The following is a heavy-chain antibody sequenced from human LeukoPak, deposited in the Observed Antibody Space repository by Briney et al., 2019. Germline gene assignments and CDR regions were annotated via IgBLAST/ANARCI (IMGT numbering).Heavy chain of an antibody. D-gene: IGHD3-10*01. J-gene: IGHJ4*02. Sequence: SETLSLTCTVSGGSISSYYWSWIRQPPGKGLEWIGYIYYSGSTNYNPSLKSRVTISVDTSKNQFSLKLSSVTAADTAVYYCARALVRGGPFDYWGQGTLVTVSS. CDR1: GGSISSYY. CDR3: ARALVRGGPFDY. CDR2: IYYSGST. V-gene: IGHV4-59*01.